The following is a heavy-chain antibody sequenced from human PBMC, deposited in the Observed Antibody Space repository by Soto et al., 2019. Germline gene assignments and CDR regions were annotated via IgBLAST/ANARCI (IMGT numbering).Heavy chain of an antibody. CDR1: GDSISSGNW. D-gene: IGHD3-22*01. V-gene: IGHV4-4*02. J-gene: IGHJ4*02. CDR3: ARGRRWLSAHLDY. CDR2: IYYSGST. Sequence: QVQLQESGPGLVKPSGTLSLTCAVSGDSISSGNWWTWVRQPPGKGLEWIGEIYYSGSTNYNPSLKSRVSISVDKSKNQFSMRVSSVTAADTAVYYCARGRRWLSAHLDYWGQGTLVTVSS.